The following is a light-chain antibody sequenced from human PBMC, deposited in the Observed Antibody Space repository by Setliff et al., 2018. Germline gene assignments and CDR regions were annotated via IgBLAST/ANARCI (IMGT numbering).Light chain of an antibody. V-gene: IGLV2-14*03. J-gene: IGLJ1*01. Sequence: QSVLTQPASVSGSPGQSITISCTGPSSDIGGYNYVSWYQQYPGKAPQLIIYGVSKRPSGVSDRFSGSKSGNTASLTISGLQADDEADYYCCAYTASTTYVFVNGTKVT. CDR2: GVS. CDR3: CAYTASTTYV. CDR1: SSDIGGYNY.